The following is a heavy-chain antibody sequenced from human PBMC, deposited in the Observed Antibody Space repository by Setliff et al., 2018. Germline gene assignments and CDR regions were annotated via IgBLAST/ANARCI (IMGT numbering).Heavy chain of an antibody. J-gene: IGHJ5*02. CDR2: IYYSGST. CDR3: ARVTNRGLDLRFDP. CDR1: GDSISSYY. D-gene: IGHD7-27*01. V-gene: IGHV4-59*01. Sequence: PSETLSLTCTVSGDSISSYYWSWIRQPPGKGLEWIGYIYYSGSTNYNPSLKSRVTMSVATFENHFSLKLNSLTAADTAVYYCARVTNRGLDLRFDPWGQGILVTVSS.